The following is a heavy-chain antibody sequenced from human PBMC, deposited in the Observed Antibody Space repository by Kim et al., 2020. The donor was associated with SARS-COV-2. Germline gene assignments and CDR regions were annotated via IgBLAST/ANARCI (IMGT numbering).Heavy chain of an antibody. CDR1: GFTFSNAW. CDR3: YDSGN. Sequence: GGSLRLSCATSGFTFSNAWMNWVRQAPGKGLEWVGRIKSKIDGETTYYAAPVKGRFTVSRDDSKNTLYLHMNSLTIEDTGVYYCYDSGNWGQGTLVTVSS. CDR2: IKSKIDGETT. D-gene: IGHD3-10*01. V-gene: IGHV3-15*01. J-gene: IGHJ4*02.